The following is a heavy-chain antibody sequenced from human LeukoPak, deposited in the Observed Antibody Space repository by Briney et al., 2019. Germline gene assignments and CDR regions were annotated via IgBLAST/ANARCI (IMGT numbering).Heavy chain of an antibody. J-gene: IGHJ5*02. V-gene: IGHV4-59*01. D-gene: IGHD2-2*01. Sequence: SETLSLTCTVSGGSISSYYWSWIRQPPGKGLEWIGYIYYSGSTNYNPSLKSRVTISVDTSKNQFSLKLSSVTAADTAVYYCARVFFPASIWFDPWGQGTLVTVSS. CDR1: GGSISSYY. CDR3: ARVFFPASIWFDP. CDR2: IYYSGST.